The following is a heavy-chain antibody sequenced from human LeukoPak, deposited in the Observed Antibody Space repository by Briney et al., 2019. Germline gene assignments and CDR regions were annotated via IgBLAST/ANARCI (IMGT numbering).Heavy chain of an antibody. V-gene: IGHV3-7*01. D-gene: IGHD6-25*01. CDR3: ATSHHTSSGQNFDY. CDR1: GLTLSDYW. J-gene: IGHJ4*02. Sequence: GGSMRLSCEASGLTLSDYWMSWVRQAPGKGLEWVANINQDGSAKYYVDSVKGRFTISRDNADSSLYLQMNALRADDTAMYYCATSHHTSSGQNFDYWGQGTLVSVPS. CDR2: INQDGSAK.